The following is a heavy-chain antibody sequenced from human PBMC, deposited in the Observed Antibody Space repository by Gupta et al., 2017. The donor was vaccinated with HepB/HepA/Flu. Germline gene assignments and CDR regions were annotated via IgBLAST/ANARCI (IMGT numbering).Heavy chain of an antibody. CDR1: RFTFSSYA. V-gene: IGHV3-33*06. CDR3: GKGTKTFVFFG. J-gene: IGHJ6*01. CDR2: IRQEGRNQ. D-gene: IGHD2/OR15-2a*01. Sequence: QVQLVESGGGVVQPGRSLRLSCEASRFTFSSYAMHWVRQAPGKGLEWVEAIRQEGRNQYYGDSVKGRFSIYRENSKTTPYMPRNNLGAEDAYYYSSGKGTKTFVFFGWG.